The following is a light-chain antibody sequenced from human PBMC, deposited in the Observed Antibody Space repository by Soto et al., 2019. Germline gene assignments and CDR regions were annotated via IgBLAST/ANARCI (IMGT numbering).Light chain of an antibody. J-gene: IGKJ3*01. V-gene: IGKV3-20*01. CDR1: QSVSSSY. CDR2: GAS. Sequence: EIVLKQSPGTLSLSPGERATLSCRASQSVSSSYLAWYQQKHGQAPRLLIYGASSRATCIPDRFSGSGSGTDFTLTLSTLEFEGVAVYYCQQYGSKGGFTFGPGTKVYIQ. CDR3: QQYGSKGGFT.